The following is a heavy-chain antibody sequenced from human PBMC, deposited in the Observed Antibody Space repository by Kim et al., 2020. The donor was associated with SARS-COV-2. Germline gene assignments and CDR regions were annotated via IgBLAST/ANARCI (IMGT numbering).Heavy chain of an antibody. Sequence: GGSLRLSCAASGFTFSSYEMNWVRQAPGKGLEWVSYISSSGSTIYYADSVKGRFTISRDNAKNSLYLQMNSLRAEDTAVYYCARDFQSHYYDSSGYYKNLRYFDLWGRGTLVTVSS. J-gene: IGHJ2*01. CDR3: ARDFQSHYYDSSGYYKNLRYFDL. D-gene: IGHD3-22*01. V-gene: IGHV3-48*03. CDR1: GFTFSSYE. CDR2: ISSSGSTI.